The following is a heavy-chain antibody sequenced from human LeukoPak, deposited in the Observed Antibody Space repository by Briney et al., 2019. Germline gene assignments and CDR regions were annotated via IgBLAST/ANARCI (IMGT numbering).Heavy chain of an antibody. Sequence: GESLKISCKGSGYSFTSYWIGWVRQMPGKGLEWMGIIYPGDSDTRYSTSFQGKVTISADKTISTAYLQWSSLKASDTAMYYCARRESLDGWGQTYFDYWGQGTLVTVSS. D-gene: IGHD5-24*01. V-gene: IGHV5-51*01. CDR1: GYSFTSYW. CDR2: IYPGDSDT. CDR3: ARRESLDGWGQTYFDY. J-gene: IGHJ4*02.